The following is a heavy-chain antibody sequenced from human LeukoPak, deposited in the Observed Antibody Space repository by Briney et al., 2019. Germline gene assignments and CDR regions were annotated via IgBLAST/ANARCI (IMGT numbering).Heavy chain of an antibody. CDR3: TRLHDYGDYGDYYYYYYMDV. CDR1: GFTFSGSA. D-gene: IGHD4-17*01. Sequence: GGSLRLSCAASGFTFSGSAMHWVRQASGKGLEWVGRIRGKANSYATAYAASVKGRFTISRDDSKNTAYLQMNSLKTEDTAVYYCTRLHDYGDYGDYYYYYYMDVWGKGTTVTVSS. V-gene: IGHV3-73*01. J-gene: IGHJ6*03. CDR2: IRGKANSYAT.